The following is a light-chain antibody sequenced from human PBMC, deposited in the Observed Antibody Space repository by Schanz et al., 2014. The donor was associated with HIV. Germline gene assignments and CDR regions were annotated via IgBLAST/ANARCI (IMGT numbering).Light chain of an antibody. CDR2: ATS. Sequence: PGERATLSCRASQSVGGSQLAWFQLKRGQPPRLLIYATSFRAVGIPDRFSGSGSETDFTLTISGLEPEDFAVYYCQHYGDSRGTFGGGTEVDIK. CDR3: QHYGDSRGT. J-gene: IGKJ4*01. CDR1: QSVGGSQ. V-gene: IGKV3-20*01.